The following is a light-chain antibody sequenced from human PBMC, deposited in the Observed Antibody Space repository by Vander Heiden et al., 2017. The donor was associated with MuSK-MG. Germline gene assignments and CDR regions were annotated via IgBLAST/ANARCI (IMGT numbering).Light chain of an antibody. V-gene: IGKV3-15*01. CDR3: QQYNNWPPWT. CDR2: GAS. Sequence: ELVMTQSPATLSVSPGERATLSCRASQSVSSNLAWYQKKPGQAPRLLIYGASTRATGIPARFSGSGSGTEFTLPISSLQYEDFAVYYCQQYNNWPPWTFGQGTKVEIK. J-gene: IGKJ1*01. CDR1: QSVSSN.